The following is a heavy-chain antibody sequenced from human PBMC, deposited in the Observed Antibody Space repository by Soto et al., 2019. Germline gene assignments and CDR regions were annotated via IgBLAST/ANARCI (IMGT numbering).Heavy chain of an antibody. J-gene: IGHJ4*02. V-gene: IGHV3-23*01. Sequence: GGSLRLSCAASGFTFDDYTMHWVRQAPGKGLEWVSVISGSDDSTYYADSVKGRFTISRDNSKNTLYLQMNSLRAEDTAVYYCAKRSSSSTFDYWGQGTLVTVSS. CDR1: GFTFDDYT. CDR2: ISGSDDST. D-gene: IGHD6-6*01. CDR3: AKRSSSSTFDY.